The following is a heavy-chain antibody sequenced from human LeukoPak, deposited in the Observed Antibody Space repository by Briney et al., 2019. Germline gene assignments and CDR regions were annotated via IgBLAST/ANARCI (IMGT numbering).Heavy chain of an antibody. D-gene: IGHD6-19*01. J-gene: IGHJ4*02. Sequence: GGSLRLSCAASGFTFDDYAMHWVRQAPGKGLEWVSAISGSGGSTYYADSVKGRFTISRDNSKNTLYLQMNSLRAEDTAVYYCAKAQQWLARPFDYWGQGTLVTVSS. V-gene: IGHV3-23*01. CDR2: ISGSGGST. CDR3: AKAQQWLARPFDY. CDR1: GFTFDDYA.